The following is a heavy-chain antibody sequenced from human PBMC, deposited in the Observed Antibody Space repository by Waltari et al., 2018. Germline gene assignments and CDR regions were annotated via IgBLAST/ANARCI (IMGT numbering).Heavy chain of an antibody. Sequence: VKLVESGGGLVQPGGSLSLSCVDAGFTYSRYWMTWVRQAPVQGLAWLGWINTNTGIPTYAPRFRGRVIFSVDRFVRTAYLDISSLESDDSTVYFCTIDPSIATPHANYWGQGTLVTVSS. V-gene: IGHV7-4-1*02. D-gene: IGHD2-8*01. CDR1: GFTYSRYW. CDR2: INTNTGIP. CDR3: TIDPSIATPHANY. J-gene: IGHJ4*02.